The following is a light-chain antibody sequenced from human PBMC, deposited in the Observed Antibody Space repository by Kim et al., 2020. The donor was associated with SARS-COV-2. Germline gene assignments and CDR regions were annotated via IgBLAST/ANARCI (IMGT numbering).Light chain of an antibody. J-gene: IGKJ4*02. CDR3: LQYYNWPPLT. CDR1: QSVSSH. Sequence: SPGERATLSCRASQSVSSHLAWYQQKPGQAPRLLIYAASTRATGVPVRFSGSGSGTEFTLTISSLQSEDFAVYYCLQYYNWPPLTFGGGTKVDIK. CDR2: AAS. V-gene: IGKV3-15*01.